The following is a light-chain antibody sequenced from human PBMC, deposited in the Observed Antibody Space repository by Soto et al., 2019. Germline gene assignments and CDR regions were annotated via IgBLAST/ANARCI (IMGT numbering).Light chain of an antibody. CDR3: QEYNSY. J-gene: IGKJ4*01. CDR2: KAS. V-gene: IGKV1-5*03. Sequence: DIRVTQSPSTLSASVGDRVTITCRTSQGIDNWLAWYQQKPGKVPKLLIYKASSLQSGVPSRFRGSGFGTEFTLTISSLQPDDVATYYCQEYNSYFGGGTKVEIK. CDR1: QGIDNW.